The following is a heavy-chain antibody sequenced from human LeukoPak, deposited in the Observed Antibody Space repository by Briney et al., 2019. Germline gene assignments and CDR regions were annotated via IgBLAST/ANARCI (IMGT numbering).Heavy chain of an antibody. CDR2: IRYDGSNK. Sequence: GGSLRLSCAASGFTFSSYGMHWVRQAPGKGLEWVAFIRYDGSNKYYADSVKGRFTISRDNSKNTLYLQMNSLRAEDTAVYYCAKEALIMIFGVVSAGYFDYWGQGTLVTVSS. V-gene: IGHV3-30*02. CDR3: AKEALIMIFGVVSAGYFDY. CDR1: GFTFSSYG. D-gene: IGHD3-3*01. J-gene: IGHJ4*02.